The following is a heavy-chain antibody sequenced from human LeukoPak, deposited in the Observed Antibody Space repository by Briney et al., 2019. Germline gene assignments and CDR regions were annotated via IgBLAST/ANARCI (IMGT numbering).Heavy chain of an antibody. J-gene: IGHJ4*02. D-gene: IGHD6-19*01. CDR1: GFTFSTYA. CDR2: ISGSNGYT. Sequence: QPGGSLRLSCAASGFTFSTYAMNWVRQAPGKGLEWVSGISGSNGYTHYTDSVKGRFTISRDNSKNTLYLQMNSLRAEDTAVYYCARGGLEWLVRIHTDYWGQGTLVTVSS. CDR3: ARGGLEWLVRIHTDY. V-gene: IGHV3-23*01.